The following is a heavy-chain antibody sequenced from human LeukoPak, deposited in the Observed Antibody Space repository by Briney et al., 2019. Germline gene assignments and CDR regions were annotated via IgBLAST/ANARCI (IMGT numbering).Heavy chain of an antibody. V-gene: IGHV3-21*01. CDR1: GFTFSSYS. J-gene: IGHJ6*03. D-gene: IGHD2-15*01. Sequence: GGSLRLSCAASGFTFSSYSMNWVRQAPGKGLEWVSSISSSSYIYYADSVKGRFTISRDNAKNSLYLQMNSLRAEDTAVYYCASLALPYCSGGSCYFRFVENYYYMDVWGKGTTVTISS. CDR3: ASLALPYCSGGSCYFRFVENYYYMDV. CDR2: ISSSSYI.